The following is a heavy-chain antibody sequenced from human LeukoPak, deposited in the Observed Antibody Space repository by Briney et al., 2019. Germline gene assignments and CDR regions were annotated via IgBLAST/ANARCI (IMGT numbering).Heavy chain of an antibody. J-gene: IGHJ4*02. Sequence: PSETLSLTCTVSGGSISSSSYYWGWIRQPPGKGLEWIGEINHSGSTNYNPSLKSRVTISVDTSKNQFSLKLSSVTAADTAVYYCARQYDSRPPDYWGQGTLVTVSS. V-gene: IGHV4-39*01. CDR1: GGSISSSSYY. CDR2: INHSGST. CDR3: ARQYDSRPPDY. D-gene: IGHD3-22*01.